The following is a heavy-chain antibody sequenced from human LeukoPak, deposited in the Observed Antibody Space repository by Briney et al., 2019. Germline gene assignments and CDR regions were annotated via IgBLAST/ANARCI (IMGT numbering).Heavy chain of an antibody. J-gene: IGHJ4*02. Sequence: ASVKVSCKASGYSFIRYHIHWVRQAPGQGLEWMGVLKLYDGSISHAQKFQGRVTMTSDTSTSTVYMELSSLRSEDTAVYFYARVQQQLVPDYWGQGTLVTVSS. CDR2: LKLYDGSI. CDR3: ARVQQQLVPDY. CDR1: GYSFIRYH. D-gene: IGHD6-13*01. V-gene: IGHV1-46*01.